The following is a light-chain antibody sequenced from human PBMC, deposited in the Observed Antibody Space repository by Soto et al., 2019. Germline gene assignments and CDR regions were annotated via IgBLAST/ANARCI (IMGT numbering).Light chain of an antibody. CDR3: QQYGGSPET. CDR1: QSVSNSY. CDR2: GAS. J-gene: IGKJ1*01. Sequence: EIVLTQSPGTLSLSPGERATLSCKASQSVSNSYLAWYQQKPGQAPRLLIYGASSRATGIPDRFSGSGSGTDFTLVISRLEPEDFAVYYCQQYGGSPETFGQGTKVEIK. V-gene: IGKV3-20*01.